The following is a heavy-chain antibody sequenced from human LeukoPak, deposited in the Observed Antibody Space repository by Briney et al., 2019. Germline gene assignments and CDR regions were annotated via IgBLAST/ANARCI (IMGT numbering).Heavy chain of an antibody. V-gene: IGHV3-30*18. CDR1: GFTFSSYG. J-gene: IGHJ4*02. CDR2: ISYDGSNK. D-gene: IGHD3-10*01. Sequence: PGRSLRLSCAASGFTFSSYGMHWVRQAPGKGLEWVAVISYDGSNKYYADPVKGRFTISRDNSKNTLYLQMNSLRAEDTAVYYCAKDRVADYYGSGSYYGVGYYFDYWGQGTLVTVSS. CDR3: AKDRVADYYGSGSYYGVGYYFDY.